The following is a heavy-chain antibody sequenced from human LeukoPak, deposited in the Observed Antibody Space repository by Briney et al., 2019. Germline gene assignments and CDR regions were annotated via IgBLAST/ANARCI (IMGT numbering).Heavy chain of an antibody. Sequence: SETLSRTCTVSGVSISSSGYYWAWIRQPPGKGLELIGTLYYSGSTYFKPALKTRFTISVNTSKNQFSLKLTSVTAADTAVYYCSRLYCTTSSCGRFDPWGQGTLVTVSS. CDR3: SRLYCTTSSCGRFDP. D-gene: IGHD2-2*01. CDR1: GVSISSSGYY. CDR2: LYYSGST. V-gene: IGHV4-39*01. J-gene: IGHJ5*02.